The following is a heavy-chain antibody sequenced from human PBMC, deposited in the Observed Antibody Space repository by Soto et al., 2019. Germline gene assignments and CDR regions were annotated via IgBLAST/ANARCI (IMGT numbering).Heavy chain of an antibody. Sequence: EVQLLESGGGLVQPGGSLRLSCAASGFTFSSYAMSWVRQAPGKGLEWVSAISGSVGSTYCADSVKGPFTISRDISKNTLYLQMNSLRAEDTAVYYCAKHYGDYLGFDYWGQGTLVTVSS. CDR3: AKHYGDYLGFDY. J-gene: IGHJ4*02. CDR1: GFTFSSYA. D-gene: IGHD4-17*01. V-gene: IGHV3-23*01. CDR2: ISGSVGST.